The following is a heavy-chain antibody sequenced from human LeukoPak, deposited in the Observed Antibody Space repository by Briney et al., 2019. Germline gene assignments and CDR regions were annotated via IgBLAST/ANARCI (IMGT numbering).Heavy chain of an antibody. CDR1: GFTFSSYA. V-gene: IGHV3-23*01. CDR3: AKDKEYSSSWYYWIDY. D-gene: IGHD6-13*01. Sequence: QPGGSLRLSCAASGFTFSSYAMSWVRHAPGKGLESVSAISGSGGSTYYADSVKGRFTISRDNSKNTLYLQMNSLRAEDTAVYYCAKDKEYSSSWYYWIDYWGQGTLVTVSS. J-gene: IGHJ4*02. CDR2: ISGSGGST.